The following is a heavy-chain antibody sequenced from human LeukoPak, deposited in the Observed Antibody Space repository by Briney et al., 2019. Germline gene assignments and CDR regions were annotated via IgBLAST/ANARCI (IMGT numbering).Heavy chain of an antibody. J-gene: IGHJ4*02. V-gene: IGHV1-3*01. CDR3: ARVNYYDSSGSFDY. D-gene: IGHD3-22*01. Sequence: KFQGRVTITRDTSASTAYMGLSSLRSEDTAVYYSARVNYYDSSGSFDYWGQGTLVTVSS.